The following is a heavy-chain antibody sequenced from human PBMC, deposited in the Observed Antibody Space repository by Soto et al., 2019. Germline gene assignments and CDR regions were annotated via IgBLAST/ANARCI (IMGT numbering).Heavy chain of an antibody. J-gene: IGHJ6*02. D-gene: IGHD6-19*01. V-gene: IGHV1-8*01. CDR1: FTSYD. Sequence: QVQLVQSGAEVKKPGASVKVSCTFTSYDINGVRQAPGQGLEGMGGMNPNRGNTRYAQKFQGRVTMTRNTANFTAYMELSSLRSEDTAVYYCARGPGSSDWRCDSYYMDFWGQGTPVTVSS. CDR3: ARGPGSSDWRCDSYYMDF. CDR2: MNPNRGNT.